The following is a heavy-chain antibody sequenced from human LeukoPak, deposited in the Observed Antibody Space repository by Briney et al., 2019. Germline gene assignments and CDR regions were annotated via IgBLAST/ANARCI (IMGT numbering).Heavy chain of an antibody. Sequence: SGGSLRLSCAASGFSFHSYSMTWVRQAPGNGLGWVSSISSSSSYIYYADSVKGRFTISRDNAKNSLYLQMNSLRAEDTAVYYCATEIYSYGYWYFDYWGQGTLVTVSS. CDR1: GFSFHSYS. D-gene: IGHD5-18*01. V-gene: IGHV3-21*01. CDR3: ATEIYSYGYWYFDY. J-gene: IGHJ4*02. CDR2: ISSSSSYI.